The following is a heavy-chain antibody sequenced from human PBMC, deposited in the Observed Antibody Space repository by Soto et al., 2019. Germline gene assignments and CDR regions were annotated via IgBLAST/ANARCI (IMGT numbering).Heavy chain of an antibody. J-gene: IGHJ6*02. CDR3: AADGAQYYYGMDV. CDR1: GYSFTSYW. D-gene: IGHD3-10*01. V-gene: IGHV5-10-1*01. Sequence: PGESLKISCKGSGYSFTSYWISWVRQMPGKGLEWMGRIDPSDSYTNYSPSFQGHVTISADKSISTAYLQWSSLKASDTAMYFCAADGAQYYYGMDVWRQGTTVTVSS. CDR2: IDPSDSYT.